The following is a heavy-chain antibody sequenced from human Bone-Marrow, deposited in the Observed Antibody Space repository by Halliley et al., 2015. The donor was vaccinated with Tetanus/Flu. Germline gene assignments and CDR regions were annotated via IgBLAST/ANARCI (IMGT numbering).Heavy chain of an antibody. J-gene: IGHJ5*02. Sequence: VAYICGDGGYANYAPSVKARFTISRDNSKSTLCLQMNSLRAEDTAVYYCAGGDYGDYEGWFDPWGQGTLVTVSP. CDR3: AGGDYGDYEGWFDP. CDR2: ICGDGGYA. D-gene: IGHD4-17*01. V-gene: IGHV3-11*06.